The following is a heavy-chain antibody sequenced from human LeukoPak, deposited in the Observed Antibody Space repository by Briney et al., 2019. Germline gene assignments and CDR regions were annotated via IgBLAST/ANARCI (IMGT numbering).Heavy chain of an antibody. CDR1: GFTVSSNY. J-gene: IGHJ4*02. D-gene: IGHD6-6*01. CDR2: TYSGGST. V-gene: IGHV3-66*02. Sequence: GGSLRLSCAASGFTVSSNYMSWVRQAPGKGLEWVSVTYSGGSTYYPDPVKGRFTISRDNSKNTLYLQMNSLRAEDTAVYYCASHYSSSSFDNWGQGTLVTVSS. CDR3: ASHYSSSSFDN.